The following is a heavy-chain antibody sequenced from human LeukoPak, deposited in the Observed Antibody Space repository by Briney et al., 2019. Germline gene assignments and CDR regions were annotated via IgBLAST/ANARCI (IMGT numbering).Heavy chain of an antibody. CDR3: ARTTTPHYYGSGSYALGY. V-gene: IGHV3-11*06. J-gene: IGHJ4*02. CDR2: ISGSSGDT. D-gene: IGHD3-10*01. Sequence: PGGSLRLSCAASGFTFGDSYMNWIRQAPGKGPEWVSYISGSSGDTNYIDSVRGRFTVSRDNAKKSLYLQMSSLSAEDTAVYYCARTTTPHYYGSGSYALGYWGQGTLVTVPS. CDR1: GFTFGDSY.